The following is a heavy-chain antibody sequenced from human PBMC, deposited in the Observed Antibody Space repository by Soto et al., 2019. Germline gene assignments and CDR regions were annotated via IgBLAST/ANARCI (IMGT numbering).Heavy chain of an antibody. J-gene: IGHJ5*02. V-gene: IGHV4-59*01. D-gene: IGHD3-10*01. CDR1: GGSISSYY. CDR3: ARGLWFGELSDGFDP. CDR2: IYYSGST. Sequence: SETLSLTCTFSGGSISSYYWSWIRQPPGKGLEWIGYIYYSGSTNYNPSLKSRVTISVDTSKNQFSLKLSSVTAADTAVYYCARGLWFGELSDGFDPWGQGTLVTVSS.